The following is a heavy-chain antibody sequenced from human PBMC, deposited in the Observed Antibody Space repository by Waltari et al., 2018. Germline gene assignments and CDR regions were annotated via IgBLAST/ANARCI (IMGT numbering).Heavy chain of an antibody. D-gene: IGHD3-10*01. Sequence: QVQLQQWGAGLLKPSETLSLTCAVYGGSFSGYYWSWIRQPPGQGLELIRDMTHSGSANDNPTVKRRDTISVDTYKHQFPLKLSSVTAADTAVYYLALPYGSWRSAPKNYWGQGPLVTVSS. CDR3: ALPYGSWRSAPKNY. J-gene: IGHJ4*02. CDR2: MTHSGSA. V-gene: IGHV4-34*01. CDR1: GGSFSGYY.